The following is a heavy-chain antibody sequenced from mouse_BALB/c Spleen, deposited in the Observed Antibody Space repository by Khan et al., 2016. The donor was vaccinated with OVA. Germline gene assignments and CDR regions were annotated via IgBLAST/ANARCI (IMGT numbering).Heavy chain of an antibody. V-gene: IGHV1-4*01. D-gene: IGHD1-2*01. J-gene: IGHJ4*01. CDR2: IHPNSGYT. Sequence: QVQLQQSGTELARPGASVKMSCKASGYTFTSYTIHWVKQRPGQGLDWIGYIHPNSGYTTYNQQFKGKATLTADKSSSTAYMQLSSLTSEDSAVSACARDFHFYVGRGSMDYWGQGTSVTVSS. CDR3: ARDFHFYVGRGSMDY. CDR1: GYTFTSYT.